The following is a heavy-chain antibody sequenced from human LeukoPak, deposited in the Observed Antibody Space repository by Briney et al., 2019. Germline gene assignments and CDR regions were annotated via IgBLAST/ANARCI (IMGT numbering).Heavy chain of an antibody. CDR2: IIPIFGTA. D-gene: IGHD2-21*02. J-gene: IGHJ4*02. CDR1: GGTFSSYA. Sequence: SVKVSCKASGGTFSSYAISWVRQAPGQGLEWMGGIIPIFGTANYAQKFQGRVTITADESTSTAYMELSSLRSEDTAVYYCARDLAYCGGDCPGGFDYWGQGTLVTVSS. V-gene: IGHV1-69*13. CDR3: ARDLAYCGGDCPGGFDY.